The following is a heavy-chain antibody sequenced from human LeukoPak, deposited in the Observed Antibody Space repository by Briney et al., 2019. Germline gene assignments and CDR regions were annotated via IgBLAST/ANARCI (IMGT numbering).Heavy chain of an antibody. CDR1: GFTFSSYG. CDR3: ARDRGSYSGSYLDY. CDR2: IYSGGST. J-gene: IGHJ4*02. D-gene: IGHD1-26*01. V-gene: IGHV3-53*01. Sequence: GGSLRLSCAASGFTFSSYGMHWARQAPGKGLEWVSVIYSGGSTYYADSVKGRFIISRDNSKNTLYLQMNSLRAEDTAVYYCARDRGSYSGSYLDYWGQGTLVTVSS.